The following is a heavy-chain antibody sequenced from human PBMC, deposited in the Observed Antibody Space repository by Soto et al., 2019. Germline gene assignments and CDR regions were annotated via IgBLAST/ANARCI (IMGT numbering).Heavy chain of an antibody. D-gene: IGHD1-7*01. V-gene: IGHV1-46*01. CDR3: ARDQKLELGVGFDY. CDR2: INPSGGST. Sequence: ASVKVSCKATGYTFTSYYMHGLRQARGQGLEWMGIINPSGGSTSYAQKFQGRVTMTRDTSTSTVYMELSSLRSEDTAVYYCARDQKLELGVGFDYWGQGTLVTVSS. CDR1: GYTFTSYY. J-gene: IGHJ4*02.